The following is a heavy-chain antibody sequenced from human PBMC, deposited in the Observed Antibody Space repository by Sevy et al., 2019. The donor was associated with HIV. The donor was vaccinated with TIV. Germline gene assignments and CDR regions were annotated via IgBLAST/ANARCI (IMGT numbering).Heavy chain of an antibody. CDR2: IIPIFGTA. CDR1: GGTFSSYA. D-gene: IGHD5-18*01. J-gene: IGHJ4*02. V-gene: IGHV1-69*13. CDR3: ARDTAMVLFDY. Sequence: ASVKVSCKASGGTFSSYAISWVRQAPGQGLEWMGGIIPIFGTANYAQKFQGRGTITADEPTSTAYMELSSLRSEDTAVYYCARDTAMVLFDYWGQGTLVTVSS.